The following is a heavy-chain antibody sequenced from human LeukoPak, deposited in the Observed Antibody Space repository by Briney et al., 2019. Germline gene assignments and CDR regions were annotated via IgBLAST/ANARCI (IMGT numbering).Heavy chain of an antibody. V-gene: IGHV4-31*03. CDR2: IYYSGST. J-gene: IGHJ5*02. D-gene: IGHD1-26*01. CDR1: GGSISSGGYY. Sequence: SQTLSLTCTVSGGSISSGGYYWSWIRQHPGKGLEWIGYIYYSGSTYYNPSLKSRVTISVDTSKNQFSLKLSSVTAADTAVYYCARRIVGATYNWFDPWGQGTLVTVSS. CDR3: ARRIVGATYNWFDP.